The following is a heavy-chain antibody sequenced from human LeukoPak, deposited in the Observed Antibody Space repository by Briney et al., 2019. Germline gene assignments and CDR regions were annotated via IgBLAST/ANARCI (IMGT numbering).Heavy chain of an antibody. V-gene: IGHV3-53*01. CDR1: GFTASSNY. J-gene: IGHJ4*02. Sequence: PGGSLRLSCAASGFTASSNYMSWVRQAPGKGLEWVSVIYSGGSTYYADSVKGRFTISRDNSKNTLYLQMNSLRAEDTAVYYCAKGGYSSGCHYWGQGTLVTVSS. D-gene: IGHD6-19*01. CDR3: AKGGYSSGCHY. CDR2: IYSGGST.